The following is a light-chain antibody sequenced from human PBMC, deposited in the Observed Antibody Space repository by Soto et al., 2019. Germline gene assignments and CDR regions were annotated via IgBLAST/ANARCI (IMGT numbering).Light chain of an antibody. CDR3: HQRKSWPRT. CDR2: QTS. J-gene: IGKJ1*01. CDR1: QGIGDT. Sequence: EVVMRQSPASLSVSPGECATLSCRASQGIGDTLAWYQHKPGQTPRLLIYQTSLRAAGIPARFSASGSGTDFTLTISDVQPEDFALYYCHQRKSWPRTFGQGTKVDIK. V-gene: IGKV3D-15*03.